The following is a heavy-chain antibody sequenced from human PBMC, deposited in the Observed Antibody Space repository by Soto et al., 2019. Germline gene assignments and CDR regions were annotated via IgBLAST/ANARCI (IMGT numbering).Heavy chain of an antibody. Sequence: AGSLGLSCAASGFTVSSYAMSWVRKAPGKGLEWVSAISGSGGSTYYADSVKGRFTTSRDNSNNTLYLQMNSLRAEDTAVYYCAKRIQFWDPAWIDPWGQGTLVTVSS. D-gene: IGHD5-18*01. CDR1: GFTVSSYA. CDR2: ISGSGGST. J-gene: IGHJ5*01. CDR3: AKRIQFWDPAWIDP. V-gene: IGHV3-23*01.